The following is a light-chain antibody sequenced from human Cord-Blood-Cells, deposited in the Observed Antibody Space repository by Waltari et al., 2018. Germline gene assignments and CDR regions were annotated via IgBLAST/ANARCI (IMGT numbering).Light chain of an antibody. J-gene: IGKJ4*02. Sequence: EIVMTPSPATLSASPGERATLSCRASQSVSSNLAWYQQKPGQAPRLLVDGASTRATGIPARFSGSGSGTEFTLTISSLQSEDFAVYYCQQYNNWPPLTFGGGTKVEIK. V-gene: IGKV3-15*01. CDR2: GAS. CDR3: QQYNNWPPLT. CDR1: QSVSSN.